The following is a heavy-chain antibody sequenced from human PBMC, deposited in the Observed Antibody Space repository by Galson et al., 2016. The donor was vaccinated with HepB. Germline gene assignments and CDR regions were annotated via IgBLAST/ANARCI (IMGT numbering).Heavy chain of an antibody. J-gene: IGHJ4*02. D-gene: IGHD6-13*01. CDR1: GGFISSNNYH. CDR2: ITYGGST. CDR3: ASGDSGWYRGYFDS. V-gene: IGHV4-39*01. Sequence: ETLSLTCNISGGFISSNNYHWGWVRQPPGKGLEWIGNITYGGSTLYNPSLEGRVTISLDASNNPFSLNLNSVTAADTAVYFCASGDSGWYRGYFDSWGQGTRVTVYS.